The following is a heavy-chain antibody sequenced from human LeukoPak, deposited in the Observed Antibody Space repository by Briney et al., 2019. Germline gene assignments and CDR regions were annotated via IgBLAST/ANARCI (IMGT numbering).Heavy chain of an antibody. CDR1: GGSFSGYY. V-gene: IGHV4-34*01. D-gene: IGHD4-11*01. CDR3: VSLTTMYSWFDP. CDR2: IYHSGST. Sequence: PSETLSLTCAVYGGSFSGYYWSWIRQPPGKGLEWIGSIYHSGSTYYNPSLKSRVTISVDTSKNQFALRLNSVTAADTAVYYCVSLTTMYSWFDPWGQGILVTVSS. J-gene: IGHJ5*02.